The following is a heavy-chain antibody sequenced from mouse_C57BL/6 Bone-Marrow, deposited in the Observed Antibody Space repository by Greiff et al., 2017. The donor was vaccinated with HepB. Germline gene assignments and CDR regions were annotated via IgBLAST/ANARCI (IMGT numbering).Heavy chain of an antibody. V-gene: IGHV1-80*01. D-gene: IGHD2-4*01. CDR1: GYAFSSYW. CDR3: ARGRLRETFDY. J-gene: IGHJ2*01. Sequence: QVQLQQSGAELVKPGASVKISCKASGYAFSSYWMNWVKQRPGKGLEWIGQIYPGDGDTNYNGKFKGKATLTADKSSSTAYMQLSSLTSEDSAVYFCARGRLRETFDYWGQGTTLTVSS. CDR2: IYPGDGDT.